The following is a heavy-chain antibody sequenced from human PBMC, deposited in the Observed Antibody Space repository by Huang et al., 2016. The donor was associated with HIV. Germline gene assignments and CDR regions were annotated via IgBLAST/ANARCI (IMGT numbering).Heavy chain of an antibody. CDR3: AREDRVSGDY. V-gene: IGHV7-4-1*02. J-gene: IGHJ4*02. CDR2: INTHPGHL. CDR1: GYTFSNYA. Sequence: QVQLVQSGSELKKPGASVKVSCKASGYTFSNYAINWVRQAPGQRPEWLGWINTHPGHLTYAQGFRGRFVFSLDSAVSTTYLQISSLEAEDTAVYYCAREDRVSGDYWGQGTLVTVSS.